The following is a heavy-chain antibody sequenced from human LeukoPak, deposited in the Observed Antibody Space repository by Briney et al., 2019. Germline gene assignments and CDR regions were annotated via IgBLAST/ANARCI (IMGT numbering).Heavy chain of an antibody. Sequence: GGSLRLSCAASGFTVSSNYMNWVRQAPGKGLEWVSMIYPNGNTFYTDSVKGRFTISRDNSKNTLHLQMNSLRAEDTAVYYCAKVDSSSSPFDYWGQGTLVTVSS. V-gene: IGHV3-66*01. CDR3: AKVDSSSSPFDY. J-gene: IGHJ4*02. CDR1: GFTVSSNY. D-gene: IGHD6-13*01. CDR2: IYPNGNT.